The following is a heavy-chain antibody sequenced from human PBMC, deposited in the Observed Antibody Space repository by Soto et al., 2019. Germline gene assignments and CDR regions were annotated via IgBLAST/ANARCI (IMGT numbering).Heavy chain of an antibody. CDR1: EFTFSAYY. CDR3: ARDLSAGSLFIDAFDI. V-gene: IGHV3-11*01. CDR2: ISSSGSTI. J-gene: IGHJ3*02. D-gene: IGHD3-16*02. Sequence: GGSMRLSCGAFEFTFSAYYMSWIRQAPGKGLEWVSYISSSGSTIYYADSVKGRFTISRDNAKNSLYLQMNSLRAEDTAVYYCARDLSAGSLFIDAFDIWGQGTMVTVSS.